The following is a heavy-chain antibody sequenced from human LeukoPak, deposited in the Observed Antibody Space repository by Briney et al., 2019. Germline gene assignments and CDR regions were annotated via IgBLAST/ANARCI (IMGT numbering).Heavy chain of an antibody. J-gene: IGHJ6*04. CDR1: GGSFSGYY. D-gene: IGHD2-2*03. V-gene: IGHV4-34*01. Sequence: SETLSLTCAVYGGSFSGYYWSWIRQPPGKGLEWIGEINHSGSTNYNPSLKSRVTISVDTSKNQFSLKLSSVTAADTAVHYCARRGVHGYCSSTSCYAWSRYYYYGMDVWGKGTTVTVSS. CDR3: ARRGVHGYCSSTSCYAWSRYYYYGMDV. CDR2: INHSGST.